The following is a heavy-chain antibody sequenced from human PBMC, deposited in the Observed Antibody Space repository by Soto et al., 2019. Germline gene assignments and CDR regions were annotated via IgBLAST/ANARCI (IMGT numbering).Heavy chain of an antibody. CDR1: GFTFSSYA. J-gene: IGHJ6*02. V-gene: IGHV3-30-3*01. Sequence: GGSLRLSCAASGFTFSSYAMHWVRQAPGKGLEWVAVISYDGSNKYYADSVKGRFTISRDNSKNTLYLQMNSLRAEDTAVYYCARGASWHYDTHYYGMDVWGQGTTVTVSS. CDR3: ARGASWHYDTHYYGMDV. CDR2: ISYDGSNK. D-gene: IGHD3-22*01.